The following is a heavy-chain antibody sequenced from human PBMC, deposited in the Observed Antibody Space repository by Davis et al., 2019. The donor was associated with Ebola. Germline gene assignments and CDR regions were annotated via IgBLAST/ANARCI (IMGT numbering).Heavy chain of an antibody. Sequence: GESLKISRAASGFTFSSYSMTWVRQAPGKGLEWVSSISSSSSYIYYADSVKGRFTISRDNAKNSLYLQMNSLRAEDTAVYYCARGVREYQLLWGHYYMDVWGKGTTVTVSS. D-gene: IGHD2-2*01. CDR3: ARGVREYQLLWGHYYMDV. J-gene: IGHJ6*03. CDR2: ISSSSSYI. CDR1: GFTFSSYS. V-gene: IGHV3-21*01.